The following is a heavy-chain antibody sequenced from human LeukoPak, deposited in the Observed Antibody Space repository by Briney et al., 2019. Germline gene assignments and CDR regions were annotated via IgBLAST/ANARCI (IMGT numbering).Heavy chain of an antibody. CDR3: AKDGSYYYGSGSDWFDP. CDR1: GFTFSSYA. Sequence: PGGSPRLSCAASGFTFSSYAMSWVRQAPGKGLEWVSAISGSGGSTYYADSVKGRFTISRDNSKNTLYLQMNSLRAEDTAVYYCAKDGSYYYGSGSDWFDPWGQGTLVTVSS. J-gene: IGHJ5*02. CDR2: ISGSGGST. D-gene: IGHD3-10*01. V-gene: IGHV3-23*01.